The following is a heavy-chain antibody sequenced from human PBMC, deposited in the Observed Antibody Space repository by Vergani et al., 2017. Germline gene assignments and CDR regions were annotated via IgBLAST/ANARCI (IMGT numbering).Heavy chain of an antibody. CDR3: ARQRPGSGWSPGDFDD. J-gene: IGHJ4*02. V-gene: IGHV4-39*01. D-gene: IGHD6-19*01. CDR2: IYYSGLT. Sequence: QVQLQESGPGLVKPSETLFLTCTVSADSISSGSYYWGWIRQPPGKSLEWIGSIYYSGLTYYNPSLKSRVAISVDTSKNQFSLKVTSVTAADTAVYFCARQRPGSGWSPGDFDDWGQGNLVTVSS. CDR1: ADSISSGSYY.